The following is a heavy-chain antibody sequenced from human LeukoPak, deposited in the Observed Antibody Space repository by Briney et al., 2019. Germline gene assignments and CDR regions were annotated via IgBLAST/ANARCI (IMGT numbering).Heavy chain of an antibody. D-gene: IGHD1-7*01. V-gene: IGHV3-53*01. CDR1: VYTVSSNY. J-gene: IGHJ6*03. CDR3: AKRRGLELLYYYFMDV. CDR2: IYSGGST. Sequence: GGSLRLSCVAPVYTVSSNYMSWVRQAPGKGLEWGSVIYSGGSTYYAESVQGRFNNSRDNSKITLFLQMNSLRAEDTAVYYCAKRRGLELLYYYFMDVWGKGTTVTVSS.